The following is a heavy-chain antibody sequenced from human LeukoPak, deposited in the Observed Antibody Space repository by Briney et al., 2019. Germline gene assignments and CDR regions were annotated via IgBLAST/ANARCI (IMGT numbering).Heavy chain of an antibody. J-gene: IGHJ3*02. V-gene: IGHV4-59*01. CDR1: GGSISSYY. CDR3: ARGWIQLWPRHAFDI. CDR2: IYYSGST. D-gene: IGHD5-18*01. Sequence: SETLSLTCTVSGGSISSYYWNWIRQPPGKGLEWIGYIYYSGSTNYNPSLKSRVTISVDTSKNQFSLRLSSVTAADTAVYYCARGWIQLWPRHAFDIWGQGTMVTVSS.